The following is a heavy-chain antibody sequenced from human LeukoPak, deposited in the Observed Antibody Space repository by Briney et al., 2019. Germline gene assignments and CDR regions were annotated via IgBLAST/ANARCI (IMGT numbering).Heavy chain of an antibody. CDR3: ARVDHYDFWSGYSYYFDY. CDR2: VNSDGSTT. V-gene: IGHV3-74*01. Sequence: GRSLRLSCVASGFNFNNYWMHWVRQAPGKGLVWVSRVNSDGSTTTFADSVKGRFTISRDNAKNTLYLQMNSLRAEDTAVYYCARVDHYDFWSGYSYYFDYWGQGTLVIVSS. D-gene: IGHD3-3*01. J-gene: IGHJ4*02. CDR1: GFNFNNYW.